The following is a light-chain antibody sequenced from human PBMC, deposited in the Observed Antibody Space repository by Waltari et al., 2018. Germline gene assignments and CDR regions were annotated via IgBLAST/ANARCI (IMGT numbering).Light chain of an antibody. Sequence: EIVMTQSPATLSVSPGERATLSCRASQSVSSTLAWYQPKPGQAPRLLIYGASTRATVIPARFSGSGSGTEFTLTISSLQSEDFAVYYCQQYNNCPLTFGGGTKVEIK. V-gene: IGKV3-15*01. J-gene: IGKJ4*01. CDR3: QQYNNCPLT. CDR1: QSVSST. CDR2: GAS.